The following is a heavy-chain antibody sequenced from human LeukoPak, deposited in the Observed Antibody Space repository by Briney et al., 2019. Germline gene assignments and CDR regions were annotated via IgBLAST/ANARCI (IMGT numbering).Heavy chain of an antibody. Sequence: ASVKVSCKASGYTFTSYDINWVRQATGQGLEWMGWMNPNRGNTGYAQKFQGRVTMTRNTSISTAYMELSSLRSEDTAVYYCARGVNYYDSSGPPNWFDPWGRGTLVTVSS. D-gene: IGHD3-22*01. CDR3: ARGVNYYDSSGPPNWFDP. J-gene: IGHJ5*02. CDR2: MNPNRGNT. V-gene: IGHV1-8*01. CDR1: GYTFTSYD.